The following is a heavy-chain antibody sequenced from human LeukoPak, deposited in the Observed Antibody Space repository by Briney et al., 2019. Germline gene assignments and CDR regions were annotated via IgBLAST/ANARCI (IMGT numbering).Heavy chain of an antibody. CDR2: ISAYNGNT. CDR3: ARLGSYDILTGYYVGYYYMDV. Sequence: ASVKVSCKASGYTFTSYGISWVRQAPGQGLEWMGRISAYNGNTNYAQKLQGRVTMTTDTSTSTAYMELRSLRSDDTAVYYCARLGSYDILTGYYVGYYYMDVWGKGTTVTVSS. D-gene: IGHD3-9*01. CDR1: GYTFTSYG. J-gene: IGHJ6*03. V-gene: IGHV1-18*01.